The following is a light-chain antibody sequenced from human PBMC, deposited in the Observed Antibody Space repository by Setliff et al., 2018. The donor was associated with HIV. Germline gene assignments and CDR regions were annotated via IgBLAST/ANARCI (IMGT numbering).Light chain of an antibody. Sequence: LTQPASVSGSPGQSITISCTGNSSNVGKYDFVSWYRQYPGKGPQLTIYDVTKRPSGVSKRFSGSKSGNTASLTISGLQAEDEADYHCSSYTTTSTVVFGGGTKVTVL. CDR3: SSYTTTSTVV. J-gene: IGLJ2*01. CDR2: DVT. V-gene: IGLV2-14*02. CDR1: SSNVGKYDF.